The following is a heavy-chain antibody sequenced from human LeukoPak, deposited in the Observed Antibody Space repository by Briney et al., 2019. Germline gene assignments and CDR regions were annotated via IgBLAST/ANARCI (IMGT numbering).Heavy chain of an antibody. J-gene: IGHJ3*02. CDR1: GGTFSSYA. CDR3: ASHATKGDAFDI. D-gene: IGHD1-26*01. Sequence: SVKVSCKASGGTFSSYAISWVRQAPGQGLEWMGRIIPILGIANYAQKFQGRVTMTRNTSISTAYMELSSLRSEDTAVYYCASHATKGDAFDIWGQGTMVTVSS. V-gene: IGHV1-69*04. CDR2: IIPILGIA.